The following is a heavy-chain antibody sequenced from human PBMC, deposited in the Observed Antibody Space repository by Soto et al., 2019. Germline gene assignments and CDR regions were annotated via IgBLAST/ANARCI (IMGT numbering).Heavy chain of an antibody. CDR2: IYYSGST. J-gene: IGHJ3*02. CDR1: GGSISSSSYY. V-gene: IGHV4-39*01. Sequence: SETLSLTCTVSGGSISSSSYYWGWIRQPPGKGLEWIGSIYYSGSTYYNPSLKSRVTISVDTSTNKFSLKLSSVTAADTAVYYCGRKIEDIVVVPARDAFDIWGQGTMVTVSS. D-gene: IGHD2-2*01. CDR3: GRKIEDIVVVPARDAFDI.